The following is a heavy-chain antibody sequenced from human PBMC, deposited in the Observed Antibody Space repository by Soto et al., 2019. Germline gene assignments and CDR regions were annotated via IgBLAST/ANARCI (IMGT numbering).Heavy chain of an antibody. V-gene: IGHV3-21*01. CDR2: ISRDSIFI. J-gene: IGHJ4*02. D-gene: IGHD3-16*01. Sequence: GGSLRLSCAASGFTFSTYSMNWVRQAPGKGLEWVSSISRDSIFIYYADSVRGRFTISRDNAKNSLYLQMNSLRADDTAVYYCARRIDYGADYWGQGTPVTVSS. CDR3: ARRIDYGADY. CDR1: GFTFSTYS.